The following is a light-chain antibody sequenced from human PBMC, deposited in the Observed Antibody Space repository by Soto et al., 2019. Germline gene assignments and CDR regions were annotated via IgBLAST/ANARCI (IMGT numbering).Light chain of an antibody. V-gene: IGKV3-15*01. CDR3: HQYESSLWT. Sequence: EIVMTQSPATLSVSPGERATLSCRASQSVSSNLAWYQQKPGQAPRLLIYGASTRATGIPARFSGSGSGTEFTLTISSLQSEDFAVYYCHQYESSLWTFGQGTKVDIK. CDR1: QSVSSN. CDR2: GAS. J-gene: IGKJ1*01.